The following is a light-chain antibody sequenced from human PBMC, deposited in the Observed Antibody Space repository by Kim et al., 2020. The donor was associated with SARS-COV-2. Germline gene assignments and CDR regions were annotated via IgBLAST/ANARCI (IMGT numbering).Light chain of an antibody. J-gene: IGKJ5*01. Sequence: ASTGDRVTITCRASQGISSYLAWYQQKPGKAPKLLIYAASTLQSGVPSRFSGSGSGTDFTLTISCLQSEDFATYYCQQYYSYSITFGQGTRLEIK. V-gene: IGKV1-8*01. CDR3: QQYYSYSIT. CDR2: AAS. CDR1: QGISSY.